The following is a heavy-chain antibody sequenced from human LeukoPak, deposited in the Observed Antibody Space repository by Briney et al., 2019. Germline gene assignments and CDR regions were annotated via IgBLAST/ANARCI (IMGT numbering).Heavy chain of an antibody. D-gene: IGHD6-13*01. CDR1: GFSRSTSGMC. Sequence: SGPTLVNPTQTLTLTCTFSGFSRSTSGMCVSWIRQPPGKALEWLARIDWDDDKYYSTSLKTRLTISKDTSKNQVVLTMTNMDPVDTATYYCARTPLYSSSWNWFDPWGQGTLVTVSS. CDR3: ARTPLYSSSWNWFDP. CDR2: IDWDDDK. V-gene: IGHV2-70*11. J-gene: IGHJ5*02.